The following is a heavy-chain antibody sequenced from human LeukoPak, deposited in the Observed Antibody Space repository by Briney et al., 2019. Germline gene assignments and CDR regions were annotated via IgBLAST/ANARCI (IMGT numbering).Heavy chain of an antibody. Sequence: PSETLSLTCGVSGYSISRGYYWAWFRPPPGKGLEWIGTIYHTGSTYYNPSLESRVTISVDTSKNEFSLNLNSVTAADTAVYYCARAGWIITSGIDFWGQGALVTVSS. V-gene: IGHV4-38-2*01. J-gene: IGHJ4*02. CDR1: GYSISRGYY. D-gene: IGHD3-10*01. CDR3: ARAGWIITSGIDF. CDR2: IYHTGST.